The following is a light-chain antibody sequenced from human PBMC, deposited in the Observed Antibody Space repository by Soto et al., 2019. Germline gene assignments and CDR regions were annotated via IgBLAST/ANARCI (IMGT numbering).Light chain of an antibody. CDR1: QTISNW. J-gene: IGKJ2*01. V-gene: IGKV1-5*01. CDR2: DAS. CDR3: QQYNTYSMYT. Sequence: DIQMTQSPSTLSASVGDRVTITCRVSQTISNWLAWYQQKPGKAPKLLIYDASTLESGVPSRCSGSGSGTEFTLPISRLQPDDFATYYCQQYNTYSMYTFGQGTQVEIK.